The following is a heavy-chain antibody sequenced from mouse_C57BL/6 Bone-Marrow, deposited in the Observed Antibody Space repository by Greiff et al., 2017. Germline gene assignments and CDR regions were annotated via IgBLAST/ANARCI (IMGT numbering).Heavy chain of an antibody. Sequence: QVQLQQPGAELVKPGASVKLSCKASGYTFTSYWMHWVKQRPGQGLEWIGMIHPTSGSTNYNEKFKSKATLTVDKSSSTAYMQLSSLTSEDSAVYYCAREGGSYEGFAYWGQGTLVTVSA. J-gene: IGHJ3*01. V-gene: IGHV1-64*01. CDR3: AREGGSYEGFAY. CDR2: IHPTSGST. D-gene: IGHD1-1*02. CDR1: GYTFTSYW.